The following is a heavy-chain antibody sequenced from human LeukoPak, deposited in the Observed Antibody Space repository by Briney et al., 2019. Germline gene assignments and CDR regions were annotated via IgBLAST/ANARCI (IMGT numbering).Heavy chain of an antibody. CDR2: ISWNSGSI. V-gene: IGHV3-9*01. CDR3: AKDTDYGDYVAAFDI. D-gene: IGHD4-17*01. Sequence: PGGSLRLSCAASGFTFDDYAMHWVRQAPGKGLEWVSGISWNSGSIGYADSVKGRFTISRDNAKNSLYLQMNSLRAEDTALYYCAKDTDYGDYVAAFDIWGQGTMVTVSS. CDR1: GFTFDDYA. J-gene: IGHJ3*02.